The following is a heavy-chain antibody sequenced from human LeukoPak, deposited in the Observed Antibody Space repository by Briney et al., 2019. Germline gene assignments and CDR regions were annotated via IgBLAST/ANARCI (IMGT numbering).Heavy chain of an antibody. CDR3: AGGTYYDFWSGYPAIYYYYYMDV. J-gene: IGHJ6*03. V-gene: IGHV4-39*07. D-gene: IGHD3-3*01. Sequence: PSETLSLTCTVSGGSISNTSYYWGWIRQPPGKGLERIGEINHSGSTNYNPSLKSRVTISVDTSKNQFSLKLSSVTAADTAVYYCAGGTYYDFWSGYPAIYYYYYMDVWGKGTTVTVSS. CDR1: GGSISNTSYY. CDR2: INHSGST.